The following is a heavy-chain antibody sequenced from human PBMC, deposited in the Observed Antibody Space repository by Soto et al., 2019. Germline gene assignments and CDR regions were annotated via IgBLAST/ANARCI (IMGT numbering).Heavy chain of an antibody. CDR3: VKDKCYNNAWYLDY. D-gene: IGHD2-8*01. V-gene: IGHV3-9*01. CDR1: GFTFDDYA. Sequence: EVQLVESGGTLVEPGRSLRLSCAASGFTFDDYAMHWVRQAPGKGLEWVASISWNSGSIGYADSVKGRFTISRDNAKNSLSLQMNSLRPEDTALYYCVKDKCYNNAWYLDYWGQGTLVTVSS. J-gene: IGHJ4*02. CDR2: ISWNSGSI.